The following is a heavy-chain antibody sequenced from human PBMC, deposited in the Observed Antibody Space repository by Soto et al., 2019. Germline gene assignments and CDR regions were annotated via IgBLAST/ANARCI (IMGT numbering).Heavy chain of an antibody. D-gene: IGHD3-16*01. CDR3: ARGLTMGQLPSHFDH. CDR2: VHSSGIT. J-gene: IGHJ5*02. CDR1: GGSVSNDNFY. V-gene: IGHV4-61*01. Sequence: SETLSLTCTVSGGSVSNDNFYWSWIRQPPGKGLEWVGYVHSSGITNYNPSLKRRVTISVDTSRNQFSLRLSSVTAADTAVYYCARGLTMGQLPSHFDHWGQGTLVTVSS.